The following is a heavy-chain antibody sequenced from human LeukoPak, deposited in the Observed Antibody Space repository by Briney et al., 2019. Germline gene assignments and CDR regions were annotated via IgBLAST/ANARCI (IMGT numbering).Heavy chain of an antibody. CDR3: ASSPSLMYHYYYYMDV. Sequence: SVKVSCKASGGTFSSYAISWVRQAPGQGLEWMGGIIPIFGTANYAQKFQGRVTITTDESTSTAYMELSSLRSEDTAVYYCASSPSLMYHYYYYMDVWGKGTTVTVYS. CDR2: IIPIFGTA. J-gene: IGHJ6*03. CDR1: GGTFSSYA. D-gene: IGHD3-16*01. V-gene: IGHV1-69*05.